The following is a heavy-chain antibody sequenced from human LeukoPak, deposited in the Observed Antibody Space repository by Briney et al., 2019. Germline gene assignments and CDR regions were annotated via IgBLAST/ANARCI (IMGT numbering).Heavy chain of an antibody. V-gene: IGHV3-30*03. D-gene: IGHD6-19*01. CDR2: ISYDGSNK. CDR1: GFTFSSYG. Sequence: GRSLRLSCAASGFTFSSYGMHWVRQAPGKGLEWVAVISYDGSNKYYADSVKGRFTISRDNSKNTLYLQMNSLRAEDTAVYYCARLFVADRLDFWGQGTLVTVSS. J-gene: IGHJ4*02. CDR3: ARLFVADRLDF.